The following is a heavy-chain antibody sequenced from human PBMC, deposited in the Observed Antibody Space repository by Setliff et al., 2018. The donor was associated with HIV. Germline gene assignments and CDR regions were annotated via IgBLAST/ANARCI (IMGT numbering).Heavy chain of an antibody. V-gene: IGHV4-34*01. D-gene: IGHD1-7*01. Sequence: SETLSLTCAVYGGSFSGYYWSWIRQPPGKGPEWIGSITYSGSARYNPSLKSRVAISVDMSKNQFSLRVTSLTAADTAVYYCATNRVGNYPLDYWGRGTLVTVSS. CDR2: ITYSGSA. J-gene: IGHJ4*02. CDR1: GGSFSGYY. CDR3: ATNRVGNYPLDY.